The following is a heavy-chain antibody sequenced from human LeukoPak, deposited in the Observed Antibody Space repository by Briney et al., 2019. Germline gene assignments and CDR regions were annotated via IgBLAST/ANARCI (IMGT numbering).Heavy chain of an antibody. CDR1: GGSISSYY. Sequence: SETLSLTCTVSGGSISSYYWSWIRQSPGKGLEWIGYLYHSETTKYNPSLKSRVTISVDTSKNQLSLHLTSVTAAGTAVYYCARDRGGSSGWSESFEYWGQGTLVTVSS. D-gene: IGHD6-19*01. V-gene: IGHV4-59*01. CDR2: LYHSETT. J-gene: IGHJ4*02. CDR3: ARDRGGSSGWSESFEY.